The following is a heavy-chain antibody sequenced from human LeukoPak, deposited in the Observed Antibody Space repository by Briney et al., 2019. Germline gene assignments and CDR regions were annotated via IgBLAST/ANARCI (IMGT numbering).Heavy chain of an antibody. V-gene: IGHV3-74*01. J-gene: IGHJ4*02. CDR1: GFTFSSSW. CDR3: ARDPVPGSPDYFDY. CDR2: INSDGSST. Sequence: PGGSLRLSCAASGFTFSSSWMHWVRQAPEKGLVWVSRINSDGSSTSYADSVKGRFTVSRDNSKNTLYLQMDSLRTDDTAVYFCARDPVPGSPDYFDYWGQGTLVTVSS. D-gene: IGHD1-26*01.